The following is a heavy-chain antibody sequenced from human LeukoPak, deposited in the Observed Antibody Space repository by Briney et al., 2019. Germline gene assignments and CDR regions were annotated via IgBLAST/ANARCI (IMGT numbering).Heavy chain of an antibody. CDR1: GYSISSGYY. D-gene: IGHD4-17*01. CDR2: IYHSGST. CDR3: ARGADYGDQHEYFFDY. Sequence: SETLSLTCTVSGYSISSGYYWGWMRQPPGKGLEWIGSIYHSGSTYYNPYLKSRVTISVDTSKNQFSLKLSSVTAADTAVYYCARGADYGDQHEYFFDYWGQGTLVTVSS. J-gene: IGHJ4*02. V-gene: IGHV4-38-2*02.